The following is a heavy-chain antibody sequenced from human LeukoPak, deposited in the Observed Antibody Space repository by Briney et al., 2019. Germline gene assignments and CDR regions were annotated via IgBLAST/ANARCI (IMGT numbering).Heavy chain of an antibody. D-gene: IGHD6-13*01. Sequence: SETLSLTCTVSGGSISSYYWSWIRQPAGKGLEWIGRIYTSGSTNYNPSLKSRVTMSVDTSMNQFSLKLSSVTAADTAVYYCARGPRVSTQIAATGILDYWGQGTLVTVSS. V-gene: IGHV4-4*07. J-gene: IGHJ4*02. CDR2: IYTSGST. CDR3: ARGPRVSTQIAATGILDY. CDR1: GGSISSYY.